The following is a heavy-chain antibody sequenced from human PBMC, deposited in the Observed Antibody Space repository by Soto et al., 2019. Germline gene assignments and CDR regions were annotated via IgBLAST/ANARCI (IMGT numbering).Heavy chain of an antibody. J-gene: IGHJ4*02. CDR2: ISWNRGSI. CDR1: GFTFEDYA. CDR3: AKEMDAPVWTFGHDY. D-gene: IGHD1-1*01. Sequence: EVQLVESGGGLVQPGRSLRLSCAASGFTFEDYAMHWVRQAPGKGLEWVSGISWNRGSIGYADSVKVRCTMYRDNAKKELDLQMNSLRGEDTAMYYCAKEMDAPVWTFGHDYWGQGTLVTVSS. V-gene: IGHV3-9*01.